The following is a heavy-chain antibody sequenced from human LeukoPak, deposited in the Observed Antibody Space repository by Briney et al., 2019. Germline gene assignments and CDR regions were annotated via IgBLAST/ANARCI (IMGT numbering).Heavy chain of an antibody. CDR2: INPNSGGT. D-gene: IGHD1-26*01. CDR1: GYTFTGYY. CDR3: ARGARWELLIYFYYYMDV. J-gene: IGHJ6*03. V-gene: IGHV1-2*02. Sequence: ASVTVSCKASGYTFTGYYLHWVRQAPGQGLEWMGWINPNSGGTNYAQKFQGRVTMTRDTSISTAYMELSRLRSDDTAVYYCARGARWELLIYFYYYMDVWGKGTTVTISS.